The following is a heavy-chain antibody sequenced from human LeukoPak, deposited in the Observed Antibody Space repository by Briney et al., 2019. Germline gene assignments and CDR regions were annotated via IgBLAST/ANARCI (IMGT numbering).Heavy chain of an antibody. Sequence: SETLSLTCTVSGGSISSYYWSWIRQPPGKGLEWIGYIYYSGSTNYNPSLKSRVTISVDTSKNQFSLKLSSVTAADTAVYYCARGPLRVAARFDPWGQGTLVTVSS. CDR3: ARGPLRVAARFDP. J-gene: IGHJ5*02. CDR2: IYYSGST. CDR1: GGSISSYY. V-gene: IGHV4-59*12. D-gene: IGHD2-15*01.